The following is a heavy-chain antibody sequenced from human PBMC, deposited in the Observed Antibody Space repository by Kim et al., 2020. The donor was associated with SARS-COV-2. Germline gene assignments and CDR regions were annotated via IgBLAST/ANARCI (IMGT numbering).Heavy chain of an antibody. D-gene: IGHD5-18*01. V-gene: IGHV4-39*01. Sequence: SETLSLTCTVSGGSISSSSYYWGWIRQPPGKGLEWIGSIYYSGSTYYNPSLKSRVTISVDTSKNQFSLKLSSVTAADTAVYYCARARGYSYGAYYYYYYMDVWGKGTTVTVSS. J-gene: IGHJ6*03. CDR3: ARARGYSYGAYYYYYYMDV. CDR2: IYYSGST. CDR1: GGSISSSSYY.